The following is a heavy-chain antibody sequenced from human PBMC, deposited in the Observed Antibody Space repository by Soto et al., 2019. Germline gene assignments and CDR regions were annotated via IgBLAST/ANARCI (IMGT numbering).Heavy chain of an antibody. V-gene: IGHV6-1*01. J-gene: IGHJ5*02. CDR1: GDSVSSNSAT. Sequence: TLSLTCAISGDSVSSNSATWNWIRQSPSRGLEWLGGTYYRSKWYNEYAVCVKRRITINPDTSKNQFSLQLNSVTPEDTAVYYCAIATRTWFDPWGQGTLVTVSS. CDR2: TYYRSKWYN. CDR3: AIATRTWFDP. D-gene: IGHD2-2*01.